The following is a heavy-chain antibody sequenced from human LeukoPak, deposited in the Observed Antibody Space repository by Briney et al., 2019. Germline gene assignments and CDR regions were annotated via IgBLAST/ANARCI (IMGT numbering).Heavy chain of an antibody. Sequence: GVLRLSCAASGFTFSSYAMSWVRQAPGKGLEWVSTISGGGGSTYYADSVKGRFTISRDNSENTLYLQMNSLRAEDTAVYYCAKDIVLVPYAGFDYWGQGTLVTVSS. J-gene: IGHJ4*02. D-gene: IGHD2-2*01. V-gene: IGHV3-23*01. CDR3: AKDIVLVPYAGFDY. CDR2: ISGGGGST. CDR1: GFTFSSYA.